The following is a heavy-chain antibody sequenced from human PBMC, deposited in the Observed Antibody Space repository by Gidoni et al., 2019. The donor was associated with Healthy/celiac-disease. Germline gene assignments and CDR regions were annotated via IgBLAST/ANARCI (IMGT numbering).Heavy chain of an antibody. CDR1: VYTFTDYY. J-gene: IGHJ4*02. CDR2: INPHSGGT. Sequence: VQLVQSGAEAKKPGASANVSCKASVYTFTDYYMHWVRQPPGQGLEWMGWINPHSGGTHYAQKFQGRVTMTRDTSISTAYMELSRLRSDDTAVYYCARDDKKGSDFDYWGQRTLVTVSS. CDR3: ARDDKKGSDFDY. V-gene: IGHV1-2*02. D-gene: IGHD1-26*01.